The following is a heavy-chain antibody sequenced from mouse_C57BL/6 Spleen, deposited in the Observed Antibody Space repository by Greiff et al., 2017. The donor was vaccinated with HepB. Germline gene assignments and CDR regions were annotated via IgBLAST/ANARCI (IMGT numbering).Heavy chain of an antibody. CDR1: GFTFSDYG. CDR3: ARREADYDGFAY. Sequence: DVKLVESGGGLVKPGGSLKLSCAASGFTFSDYGMHWVRQAPEKGLEWVAYISSGSSTIYYADTVKGRFTISRDNAKNTLFLQMTSLRSEDTAMYYCARREADYDGFAYWGQGTLVTVSA. V-gene: IGHV5-17*01. D-gene: IGHD2-4*01. CDR2: ISSGSSTI. J-gene: IGHJ3*01.